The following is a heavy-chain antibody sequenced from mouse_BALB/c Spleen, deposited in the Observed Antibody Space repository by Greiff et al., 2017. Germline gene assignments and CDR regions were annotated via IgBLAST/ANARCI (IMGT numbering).Heavy chain of an antibody. CDR2: IDPSASET. CDR1: GYSFTSYW. D-gene: IGHD2-14*01. Sequence: VQVVESGPQLVRPGASVKISCKASGYSFTSYWMHWVKQRPGQGLEWIGMIDPSASETRLNQKFKDKATLTVDKSSSTAYMQLSSPTSEDSAVYYCARVYYRYHFDYWGQGTTLTVSS. V-gene: IGHV1S126*01. CDR3: ARVYYRYHFDY. J-gene: IGHJ2*01.